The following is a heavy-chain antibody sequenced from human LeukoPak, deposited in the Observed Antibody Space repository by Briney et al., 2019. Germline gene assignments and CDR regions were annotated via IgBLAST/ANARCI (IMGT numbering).Heavy chain of an antibody. CDR2: ISSSSSTI. CDR1: GFTFSSYS. Sequence: GGSLRLSCAASGFTFSSYSMNWVRQAPGKGLEWVSYISSSSSTIYYADSVKGRFTISRDNAKNSLYLQMNSLRAEDTAVYYCARASSGRSNAFDIWGQGTMVTVSS. J-gene: IGHJ3*02. D-gene: IGHD6-19*01. V-gene: IGHV3-48*01. CDR3: ARASSGRSNAFDI.